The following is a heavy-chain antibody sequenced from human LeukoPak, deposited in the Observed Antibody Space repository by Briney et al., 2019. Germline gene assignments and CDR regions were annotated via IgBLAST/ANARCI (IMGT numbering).Heavy chain of an antibody. CDR3: VRDDGSLIGRD. Sequence: GGSLRLSCAASGFTFGSNWMGWVRQAPGKGLEWVANINEAGNEKYYGDSVTGRFTIARDNANKLLDLQMNSLRGDDSAVYYCVRDDGSLIGRDWGQGTMVTVSS. D-gene: IGHD2/OR15-2a*01. CDR2: INEAGNEK. V-gene: IGHV3-7*01. J-gene: IGHJ3*01. CDR1: GFTFGSNW.